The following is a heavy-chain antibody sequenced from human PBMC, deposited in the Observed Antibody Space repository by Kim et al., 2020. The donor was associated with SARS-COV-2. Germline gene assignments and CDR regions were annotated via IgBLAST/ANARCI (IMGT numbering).Heavy chain of an antibody. CDR3: ARVYYDILTGQAYYYYMDV. D-gene: IGHD3-9*01. CDR1: GFTFSSYE. Sequence: GGSLRLSCAASGFTFSSYEMNWVRQAPGKGLEWVSYISSSGSTIYYADSVKGRFTISRDNAKNSLYLQMNSLRAEDTAVYYCARVYYDILTGQAYYYYMDVWGKGTTVTVSS. CDR2: ISSSGSTI. J-gene: IGHJ6*03. V-gene: IGHV3-48*03.